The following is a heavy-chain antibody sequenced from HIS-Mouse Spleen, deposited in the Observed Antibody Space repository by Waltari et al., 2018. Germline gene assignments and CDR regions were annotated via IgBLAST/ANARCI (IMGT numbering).Heavy chain of an antibody. D-gene: IGHD6-13*01. J-gene: IGHJ2*01. CDR1: GGSISSSSYY. V-gene: IGHV4-39*07. CDR3: AREIPYSSSWYDWYFDL. Sequence: QLQLQESGPGLVKPSETLSLTCTVSGGSISSSSYYWGWIRQPPGKGLEWIGSIYYSGSTYYNTSLKSRVTISVDTSKKQFSLKLSSVTAADTAVYYCAREIPYSSSWYDWYFDLWGRGTLVTVSS. CDR2: IYYSGST.